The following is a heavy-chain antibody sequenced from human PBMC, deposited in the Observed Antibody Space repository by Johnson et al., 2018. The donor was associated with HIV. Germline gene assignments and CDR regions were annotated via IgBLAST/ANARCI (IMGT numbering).Heavy chain of an antibody. CDR3: AKDERQMGGWSHAFDI. J-gene: IGHJ3*02. CDR2: IRYDGSNK. CDR1: GFTFSSYG. Sequence: QVQLVESGGGVVQPGGSLRLSCAASGFTFSSYGMHWVRQAPGKGLEWVAFIRYDGSNKYYADSVKGRFTISRDNSKKTLYLQMNSLRAEDTAVYYCAKDERQMGGWSHAFDIWGQGTMVTVSS. D-gene: IGHD3-16*01. V-gene: IGHV3-30*02.